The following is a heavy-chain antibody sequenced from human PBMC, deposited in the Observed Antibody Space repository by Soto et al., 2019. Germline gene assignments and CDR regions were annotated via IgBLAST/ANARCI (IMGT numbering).Heavy chain of an antibody. Sequence: SVKVSCKASGGTFSSYAISWVRQAPGQGLEWMGGIIPIFGTANYAQKFQGRVTITADKSTSTAYMELSSLRSEDTAVYYCARGDFWSGYPEAYYYGMDVCGQGTTVTVSS. J-gene: IGHJ6*02. CDR2: IIPIFGTA. CDR3: ARGDFWSGYPEAYYYGMDV. V-gene: IGHV1-69*06. D-gene: IGHD3-3*01. CDR1: GGTFSSYA.